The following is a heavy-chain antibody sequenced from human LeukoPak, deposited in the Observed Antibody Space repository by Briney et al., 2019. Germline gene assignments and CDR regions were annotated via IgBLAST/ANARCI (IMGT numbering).Heavy chain of an antibody. Sequence: GGSLRLSCAASGFTFSSYAMSWVRQAPGKGLEWVSLIYVDGRTYYADSVKGRFTISRDNSKNTLYLQVNSLRAEDTAVYYCARRGDGGRSFDYWGQGTLVTVSS. CDR3: ARRGDGGRSFDY. CDR2: IYVDGRT. V-gene: IGHV3-53*01. J-gene: IGHJ4*02. CDR1: GFTFSSYA. D-gene: IGHD4-23*01.